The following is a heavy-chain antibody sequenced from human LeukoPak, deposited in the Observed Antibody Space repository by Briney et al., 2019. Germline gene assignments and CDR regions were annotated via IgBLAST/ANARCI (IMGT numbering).Heavy chain of an antibody. CDR2: ISCYNGDT. Sequence: ASVNVSCKASGYTFTHHGISWVRQAPGQGLEWMGWISCYNGDTHYAQKFQGRITLTTDKSASTAYMEVRSLRSDDTAVYYCARDPSNTSGYYAYFDHCGQGTLGNVSS. CDR1: GYTFTHHG. J-gene: IGHJ4*02. D-gene: IGHD6-19*01. V-gene: IGHV1-18*01. CDR3: ARDPSNTSGYYAYFDH.